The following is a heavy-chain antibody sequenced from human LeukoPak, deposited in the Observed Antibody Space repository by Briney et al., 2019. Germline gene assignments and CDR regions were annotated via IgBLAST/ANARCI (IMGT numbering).Heavy chain of an antibody. Sequence: GGSLRLSCAASGFTFSSYAMHWVRQAPGKGLEWVAVISYDGSNKYYADSVKGRFTISRDNSKNTLYLQMNSLRAEDTAVYYCAREESWSFDYWGQGTLVTVPS. D-gene: IGHD6-13*01. CDR3: AREESWSFDY. CDR2: ISYDGSNK. V-gene: IGHV3-30-3*01. J-gene: IGHJ4*02. CDR1: GFTFSSYA.